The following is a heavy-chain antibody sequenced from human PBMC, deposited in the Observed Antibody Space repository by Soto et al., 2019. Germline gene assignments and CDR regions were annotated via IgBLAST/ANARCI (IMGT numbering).Heavy chain of an antibody. CDR2: IYYSGST. CDR3: ARHALVVVAALY. D-gene: IGHD2-15*01. CDR1: GGSISSSSYY. J-gene: IGHJ4*02. Sequence: QLQLQESGPGLVKPSETLSLTCTVSGGSISSSSYYWGWIRQPPGKGLEWIGSIYYSGSTYYNPSLKSRVTISVDTSKNQFSLKLSSVTAADTAVYYCARHALVVVAALYWGQGTLVTVSS. V-gene: IGHV4-39*01.